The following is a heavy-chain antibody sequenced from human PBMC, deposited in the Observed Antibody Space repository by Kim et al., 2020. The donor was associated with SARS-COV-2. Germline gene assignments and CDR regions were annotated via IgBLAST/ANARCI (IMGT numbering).Heavy chain of an antibody. D-gene: IGHD2-15*01. J-gene: IGHJ3*02. V-gene: IGHV4-39*07. CDR1: GGSISSSSYY. Sequence: SETLSLTCTVSGGSISSSSYYWGWIRQPPGKGLEWIGSIYYSGSTYYNPSLKSRVTISVDTSKNQFSLKLSSVTAADTAVYYCARDGPCSGGSCYFPHDAFDIWGQGTMVTVSS. CDR3: ARDGPCSGGSCYFPHDAFDI. CDR2: IYYSGST.